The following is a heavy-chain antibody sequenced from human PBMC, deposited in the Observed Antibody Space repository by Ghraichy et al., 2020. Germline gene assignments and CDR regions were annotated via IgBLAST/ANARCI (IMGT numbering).Heavy chain of an antibody. CDR2: IRGSGSST. J-gene: IGHJ3*02. D-gene: IGHD3-22*01. V-gene: IGHV3-23*01. CDR1: GFTFSSYA. Sequence: GGSLRLSCAASGFTFSSYAMSWVRQAPGKGLEWVSAIRGSGSSTYYTDSVKGRFTISRDNSKNTLYLQMNSLRAEDTAVYYCAKDRDYSDSSGYYFNAFDIWGQGTMATVSS. CDR3: AKDRDYSDSSGYYFNAFDI.